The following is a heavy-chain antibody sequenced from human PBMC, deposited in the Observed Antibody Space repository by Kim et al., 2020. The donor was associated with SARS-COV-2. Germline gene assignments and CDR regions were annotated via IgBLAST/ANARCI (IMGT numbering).Heavy chain of an antibody. V-gene: IGHV3-30*01. D-gene: IGHD4-17*01. CDR3: ARDDYGDFVGVAFDI. Sequence: DSVKGRFTISRDNSKNTLYLQMNSLRAEDTAVYYCARDDYGDFVGVAFDIWGQGTMVTVSS. J-gene: IGHJ3*02.